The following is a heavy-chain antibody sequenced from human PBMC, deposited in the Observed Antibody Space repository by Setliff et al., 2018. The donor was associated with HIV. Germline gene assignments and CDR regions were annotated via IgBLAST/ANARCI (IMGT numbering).Heavy chain of an antibody. V-gene: IGHV4-39*01. J-gene: IGHJ6*02. D-gene: IGHD1-26*01. CDR1: GDSITNDDHY. Sequence: SETLSLTCTVSGDSITNDDHYWGWIRQSPGKGLEWTGSIYHSGSTYYNPSLKGRVTMSLDTSKNQFSLKLTSVTAADTAVYYCARRSIVGSTRGYYYYALDVWGQGTTVTVSS. CDR2: IYHSGST. CDR3: ARRSIVGSTRGYYYYALDV.